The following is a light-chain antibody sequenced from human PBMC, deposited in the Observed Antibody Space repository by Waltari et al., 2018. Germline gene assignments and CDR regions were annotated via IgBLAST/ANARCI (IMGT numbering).Light chain of an antibody. V-gene: IGKV2-28*01. J-gene: IGKJ1*01. CDR3: MQALQIPWT. CDR2: LGS. Sequence: DIVITQSPLSLPVTPGAPAPISCRSNQILLHSNGYNYLDWYLQKPGQSPQLLIYLGSNRASGVPDRFSGSESGTDFTLKISRVEAEDVGVYYCMQALQIPWTFGQGTKVEIK. CDR1: QILLHSNGYNY.